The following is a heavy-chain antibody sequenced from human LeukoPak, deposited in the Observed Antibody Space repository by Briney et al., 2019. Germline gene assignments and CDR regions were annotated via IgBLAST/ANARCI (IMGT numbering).Heavy chain of an antibody. V-gene: IGHV4-34*01. CDR2: INHSGRT. J-gene: IGHJ2*01. CDR1: GGSFSGYF. Sequence: PSETLSLTCAVYGGSFSGYFWSWIRQPPGKGLEWIGEINHSGRTNYNPSLNRRVTVSVDKSKNQFSLKLRSLTAADTAVYYCARGGYFDLWGRGTLVTVSS. CDR3: ARGGYFDL.